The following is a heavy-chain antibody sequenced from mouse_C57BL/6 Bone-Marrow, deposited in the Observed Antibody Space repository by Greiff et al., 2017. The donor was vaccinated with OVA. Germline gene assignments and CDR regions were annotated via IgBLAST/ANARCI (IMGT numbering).Heavy chain of an antibody. CDR3: ARSSPLFWFAY. CDR1: GYTFTGHW. Sequence: QVQLQQSGPELVRPGASVKISCKAPGYTFTGHWMQWVRQRPGQGLEWIGEIFPGGGSTSYNEKFQGKATLTVATSSSTAYMQLSSLTSEDAAVYFYARSSPLFWFAYWGQGTLVTVSA. V-gene: IGHV1-56*01. D-gene: IGHD1-1*01. J-gene: IGHJ3*01. CDR2: IFPGGGST.